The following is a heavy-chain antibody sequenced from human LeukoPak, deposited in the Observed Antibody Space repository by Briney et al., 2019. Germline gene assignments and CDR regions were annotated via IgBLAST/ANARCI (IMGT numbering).Heavy chain of an antibody. CDR3: AREYSSGWYYFDY. D-gene: IGHD6-19*01. CDR1: GFTASSNY. V-gene: IGHV3-53*04. Sequence: GGSLRLSCAASGFTASSNYMSWVRQAPGKGLEWVSVIYSGGSTYYADSVKGRFTISRHNSKNTLYLQMNSLRAEDTAVYYCAREYSSGWYYFDYWGQGTLVTVSS. CDR2: IYSGGST. J-gene: IGHJ4*02.